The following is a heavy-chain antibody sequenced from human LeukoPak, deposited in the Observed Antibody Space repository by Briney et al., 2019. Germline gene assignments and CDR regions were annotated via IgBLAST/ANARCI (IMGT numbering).Heavy chain of an antibody. D-gene: IGHD2-15*01. CDR3: ARTLAESGNYFDY. V-gene: IGHV3-7*03. CDR2: IKQDGSEK. J-gene: IGHJ4*02. Sequence: PGGSLRLSCAASGFTFSSYWMSWVRQAPGKGLEWVANIKQDGSEKYYVDSVKGRFTISRDNAKNSLYLQMNSLRAEDTAVYYCARTLAESGNYFDYWGLGTLVSVSS. CDR1: GFTFSSYW.